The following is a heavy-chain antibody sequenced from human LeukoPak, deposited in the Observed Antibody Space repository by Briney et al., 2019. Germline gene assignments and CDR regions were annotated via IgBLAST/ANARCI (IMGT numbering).Heavy chain of an antibody. Sequence: PGGSLRLSCVASGFMFSDHYMDWVRQPPGKGLKWVGRIRNRARGYTTEYAAPVEGRFTVSRDDSKNSLYLQMNSLKTEDTAVYYCARPNGIDWSIDYFDYWGQGTLVTVSS. J-gene: IGHJ4*02. V-gene: IGHV3-72*01. D-gene: IGHD3-9*01. CDR1: GFMFSDHY. CDR3: ARPNGIDWSIDYFDY. CDR2: IRNRARGYTT.